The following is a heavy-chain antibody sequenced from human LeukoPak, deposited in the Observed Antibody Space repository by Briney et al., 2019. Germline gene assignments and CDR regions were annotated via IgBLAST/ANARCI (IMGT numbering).Heavy chain of an antibody. CDR3: GRGAPFRGVES. CDR1: GYTFTSYG. D-gene: IGHD3-16*01. CDR2: INPNSGGT. V-gene: IGHV1-2*02. J-gene: IGHJ4*02. Sequence: ASVKVSCKASGYTFTSYGISWVRQAPGQGLEWMSWINPNSGGTNYAQRFQGRVTMTRDTSISTVYMELSRLTSDDTAVYYCGRGAPFRGVESWGQGTLVTVSS.